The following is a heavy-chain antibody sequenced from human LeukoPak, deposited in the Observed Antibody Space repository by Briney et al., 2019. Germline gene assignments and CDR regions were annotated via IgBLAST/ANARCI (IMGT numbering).Heavy chain of an antibody. V-gene: IGHV3-74*01. D-gene: IGHD2-2*01. CDR3: ARDKHRCSSTSCYATPVDY. CDR1: GFTFSSYW. Sequence: GGSLRLSCAASGFTFSSYWMHWVRQAPGKGLVWVSRINTDGSSTSYADSVKGRFTISRDNAKNTLYLQMNSLRAEDTAVYYCARDKHRCSSTSCYATPVDYWGQGTLVTVSS. CDR2: INTDGSST. J-gene: IGHJ4*02.